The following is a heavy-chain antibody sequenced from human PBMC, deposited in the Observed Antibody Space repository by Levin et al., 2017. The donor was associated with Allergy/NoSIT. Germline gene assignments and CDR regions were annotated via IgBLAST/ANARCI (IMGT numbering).Heavy chain of an antibody. J-gene: IGHJ4*02. CDR2: ISGYNGDT. Sequence: ASVKVSCKASRYTFSNYGISWVRQAPGQGLEWMGWISGYNGDTNYAQKFQGRVSMTTDTSTSTVYVELRSLRSDDTAVYYCARDARYSGYEGYFDYWGQGTLVTVSS. V-gene: IGHV1-18*01. CDR1: RYTFSNYG. D-gene: IGHD5-12*01. CDR3: ARDARYSGYEGYFDY.